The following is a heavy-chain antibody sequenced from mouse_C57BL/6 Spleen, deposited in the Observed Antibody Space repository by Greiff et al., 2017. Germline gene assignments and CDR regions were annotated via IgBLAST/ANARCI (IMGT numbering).Heavy chain of an antibody. CDR1: GFTFSDYY. D-gene: IGHD2-5*01. CDR3: ARVSNLAWFAY. CDR2: INYDGSST. Sequence: EVKVVESEGGLVQPGSSMKLSCTASGFTFSDYYMAWVRQVPEKGLEWVANINYDGSSTYYLDSLKSRFIISRDNAKNILYLQMSSLKSEDTATYYCARVSNLAWFAYWGQGTLVTVSA. V-gene: IGHV5-16*01. J-gene: IGHJ3*01.